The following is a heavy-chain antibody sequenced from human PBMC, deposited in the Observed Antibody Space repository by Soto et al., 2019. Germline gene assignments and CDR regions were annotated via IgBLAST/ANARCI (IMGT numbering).Heavy chain of an antibody. D-gene: IGHD3-10*01. V-gene: IGHV4-30-4*01. CDR3: ARDRGGTGMDKWFDP. Sequence: SETLSLTCTVSGGSISSDDYYWSWIRQPPGKGLEWIGHIYYSGSTYYNPSLKSRVTISVDTSTNQFSLNVRSVTAADTAVYYCARDRGGTGMDKWFDPWGQGTPVTVSS. CDR2: IYYSGST. J-gene: IGHJ5*02. CDR1: GGSISSDDYY.